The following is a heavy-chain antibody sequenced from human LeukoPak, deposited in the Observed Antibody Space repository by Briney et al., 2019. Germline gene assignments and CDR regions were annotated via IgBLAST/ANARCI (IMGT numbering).Heavy chain of an antibody. Sequence: GGSLRLSCAASGFTFSSYWMHWVRQAPGKGLVWVSRINSDWSSTSYADSVKGRFTISRDNAKNTLYLQMNSLRAEDTAVYYCASDYYGSGSPYWGQGTLVTVSS. V-gene: IGHV3-74*01. J-gene: IGHJ4*02. CDR3: ASDYYGSGSPY. CDR1: GFTFSSYW. D-gene: IGHD3-10*01. CDR2: INSDWSST.